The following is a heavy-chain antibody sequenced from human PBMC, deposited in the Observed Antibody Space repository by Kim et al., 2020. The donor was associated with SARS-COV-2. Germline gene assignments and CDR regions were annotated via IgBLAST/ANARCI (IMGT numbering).Heavy chain of an antibody. J-gene: IGHJ4*02. Sequence: YADPVKGRFTISRDNSKNTLYLQMNSLRAEDTAVYYCARTYSGSYFPIDSWGQGTLVTVSS. CDR3: ARTYSGSYFPIDS. D-gene: IGHD1-26*01. V-gene: IGHV3-30*01.